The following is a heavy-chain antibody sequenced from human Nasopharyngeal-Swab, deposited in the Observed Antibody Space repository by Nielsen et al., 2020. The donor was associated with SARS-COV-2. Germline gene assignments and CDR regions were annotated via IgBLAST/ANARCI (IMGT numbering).Heavy chain of an antibody. CDR1: GFTLREHY. D-gene: IGHD3-22*01. CDR3: VRADISGYFDY. Sequence: GESLKISCAASGFTLREHYMDWVRQAPGKGLEWVGRSSNEAHSFTTEYAASVKGRFTISRDDSENSLYLQMNSLKIEDTAVYYCVRADISGYFDYWGQGTLVTVSS. CDR2: SSNEAHSFTT. V-gene: IGHV3-72*01. J-gene: IGHJ4*02.